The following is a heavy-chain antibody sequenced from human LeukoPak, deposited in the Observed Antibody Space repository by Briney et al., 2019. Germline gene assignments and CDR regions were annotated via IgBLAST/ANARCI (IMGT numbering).Heavy chain of an antibody. J-gene: IGHJ4*02. V-gene: IGHV3-66*01. Sequence: GGSLRLSCAASGFTVSSNYMNWVRQAPEKGLEWVSIIYSGGTTYYADSVKGRLTISRDNSKNTLYLQMNSLRAEDTAVYYCARGSDSSGYYYFDYWGQGTLVTVSS. CDR3: ARGSDSSGYYYFDY. CDR2: IYSGGTT. D-gene: IGHD3-22*01. CDR1: GFTVSSNY.